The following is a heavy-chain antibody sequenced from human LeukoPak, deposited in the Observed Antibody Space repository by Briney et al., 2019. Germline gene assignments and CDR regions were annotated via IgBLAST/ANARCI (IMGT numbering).Heavy chain of an antibody. CDR1: GGSISSYY. Sequence: NPSETLSLTCTVSGGSISSYYWSWIRQPAGKGLEWIGRIYTSGSTNYNPSLKSRVTISVDKSKNQFSLKLSSVTAADTAVYYCAKETGYSGYDYGDYWGQGTLVAVSS. CDR2: IYTSGST. D-gene: IGHD5-12*01. V-gene: IGHV4-4*07. CDR3: AKETGYSGYDYGDY. J-gene: IGHJ4*02.